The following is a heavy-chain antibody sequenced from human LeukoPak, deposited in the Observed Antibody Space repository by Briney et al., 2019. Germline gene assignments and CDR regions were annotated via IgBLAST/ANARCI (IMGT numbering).Heavy chain of an antibody. J-gene: IGHJ4*02. CDR3: ARMGIVGATDFDY. CDR1: GYTFPSYG. CDR2: ISAYNGNT. V-gene: IGHV1-18*01. D-gene: IGHD1-26*01. Sequence: ASVTVSCKASGYTFPSYGISWVRQAPGQGLEWMGGISAYNGNTNYSQKLQGRVTMTTDTSTSTACMELRSLRSDDTAVYYCARMGIVGATDFDYWGQGTLVTVSS.